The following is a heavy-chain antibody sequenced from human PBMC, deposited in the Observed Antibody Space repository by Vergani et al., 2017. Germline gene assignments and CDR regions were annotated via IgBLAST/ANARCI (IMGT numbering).Heavy chain of an antibody. CDR1: GFTFNHYA. CDR3: AKANPRNSSEDYDYYYNAMNV. Sequence: EVQLLESGGDLVQPGGSLRLSCAASGFTFNHYAMNWVRQAPGKGLEWVSGISGSGGSTYYAGSVKGRFTISRDSSKITLYLQMNSLSAGDTAVYYCAKANPRNSSEDYDYYYNAMNVWGQGTWVTVPS. CDR2: ISGSGGST. V-gene: IGHV3-23*01. J-gene: IGHJ6*02. D-gene: IGHD5-12*01.